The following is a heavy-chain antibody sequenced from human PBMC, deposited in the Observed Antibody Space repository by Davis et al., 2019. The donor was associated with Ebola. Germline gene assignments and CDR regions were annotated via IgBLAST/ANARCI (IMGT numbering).Heavy chain of an antibody. CDR2: IYYSGST. Sequence: SETLSLTCTVSGGSISSSSYYWGWIRQPPGKGLEWIGSIYYSGSTYYNPSLKSRVTISVDTSKNQLSLKLSSVTAADTAVYYCAREDASSTSADYWGQGILVTVSS. CDR1: GGSISSSSYY. CDR3: AREDASSTSADY. D-gene: IGHD2-15*01. V-gene: IGHV4-39*07. J-gene: IGHJ4*02.